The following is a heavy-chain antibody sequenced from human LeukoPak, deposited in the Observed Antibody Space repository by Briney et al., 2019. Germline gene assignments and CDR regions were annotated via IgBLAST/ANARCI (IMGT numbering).Heavy chain of an antibody. V-gene: IGHV1-69*01. CDR2: LIPVFDTG. CDR3: TRDLGYGNGGNY. D-gene: IGHD5-18*01. J-gene: IGHJ4*02. CDR1: GGSFSTNA. Sequence: GASVKVFCKASGGSFSTNAISWVRQAPGQGLEWMGALIPVFDTGTYSQKFQDRLTITADQSTSTVYMELSSLTSEDTAVYYCTRDLGYGNGGNYWGQGTLVTVSS.